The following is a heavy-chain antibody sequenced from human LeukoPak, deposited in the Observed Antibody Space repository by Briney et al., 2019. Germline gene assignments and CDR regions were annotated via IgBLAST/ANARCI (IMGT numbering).Heavy chain of an antibody. CDR1: GVTFCDYA. CDR2: IRSKAYGGTT. Sequence: GGSLRLSCTASGVTFCDYAMSWFRQAPGKGREWVGFIRSKAYGGTTEYAASVKGRFTISRDDAKSIAYLQMNSLKTEDTAVYYCTRGAEEWEPNFDYWGQGTLVTVSS. J-gene: IGHJ4*02. V-gene: IGHV3-49*03. CDR3: TRGAEEWEPNFDY. D-gene: IGHD1-26*01.